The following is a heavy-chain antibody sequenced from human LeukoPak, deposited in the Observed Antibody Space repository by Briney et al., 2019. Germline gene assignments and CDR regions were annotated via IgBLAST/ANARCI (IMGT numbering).Heavy chain of an antibody. D-gene: IGHD3-9*01. J-gene: IGHJ3*02. CDR1: GFAFDDYA. Sequence: GGSLTLAWVASGFAFDDYAMHWVRQAPGKGPEWVSFINRDGSTAYYADSLKGRFTTSRDNNKNSLYLQMNSLRTDDTALYYCVKDSQTGYDAFDTWGQGTMVTVSS. V-gene: IGHV3-43*02. CDR3: VKDSQTGYDAFDT. CDR2: INRDGSTA.